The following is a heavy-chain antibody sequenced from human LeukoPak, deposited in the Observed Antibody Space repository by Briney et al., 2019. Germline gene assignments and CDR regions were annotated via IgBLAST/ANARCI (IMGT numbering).Heavy chain of an antibody. CDR2: IYPGDSDT. CDR3: ARLDDYGGNSGGIDY. D-gene: IGHD4-23*01. CDR1: GSRFTSYW. Sequence: GEALEISWEGSGSRFTSYWIGLGRQMPGKGLGWVGIIYPGDSDTRYRPSFQGQVTISADKSISTASLQWSSLKASDTAMYYCARLDDYGGNSGGIDYWGQGTLVTVSS. J-gene: IGHJ4*02. V-gene: IGHV5-51*01.